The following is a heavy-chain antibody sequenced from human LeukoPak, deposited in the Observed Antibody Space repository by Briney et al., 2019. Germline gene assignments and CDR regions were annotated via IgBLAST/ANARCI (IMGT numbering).Heavy chain of an antibody. Sequence: PGGSLRLSCAASGFTFSSYSMNWVRQAPGKGLEWVSSISSSSSYIYYADSVKGRFTISRDNAKNSLYLQMNSLRAEDTAVYYCAREWWPAGYSSSWWVGYYFDYWGQGTLVTVSS. CDR1: GFTFSSYS. J-gene: IGHJ4*02. D-gene: IGHD6-13*01. V-gene: IGHV3-21*01. CDR2: ISSSSSYI. CDR3: AREWWPAGYSSSWWVGYYFDY.